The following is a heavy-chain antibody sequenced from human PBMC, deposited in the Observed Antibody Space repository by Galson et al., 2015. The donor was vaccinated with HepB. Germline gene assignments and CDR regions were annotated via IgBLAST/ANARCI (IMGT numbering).Heavy chain of an antibody. CDR1: GFTFSRYA. CDR3: ARKYCSGGSCFLDY. D-gene: IGHD2-15*01. Sequence: SLRLSCAASGFTFSRYAMHWVRQAPGKGLEWVAVISYDGSNKYYADSVKGRFTISRDSSKNTLYLQMNSLRAEDTAVYYCARKYCSGGSCFLDYWGQGTLVTVSS. J-gene: IGHJ4*02. CDR2: ISYDGSNK. V-gene: IGHV3-30-3*01.